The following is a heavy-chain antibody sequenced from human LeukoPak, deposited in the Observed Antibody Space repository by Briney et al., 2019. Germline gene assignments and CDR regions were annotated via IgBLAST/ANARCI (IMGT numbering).Heavy chain of an antibody. CDR1: GGTFSSYA. J-gene: IGHJ3*02. CDR2: IIPIFGTA. Sequence: GASVTVSCKASGGTFSSYAISWVRQAPGQGLEWMGGIIPIFGTANYAQKFQGRVTITADESTSTAYMELSSLRSEDTAVYYCARRDSSGYTHDAFDIWGQGTMVTVSS. D-gene: IGHD3-22*01. CDR3: ARRDSSGYTHDAFDI. V-gene: IGHV1-69*01.